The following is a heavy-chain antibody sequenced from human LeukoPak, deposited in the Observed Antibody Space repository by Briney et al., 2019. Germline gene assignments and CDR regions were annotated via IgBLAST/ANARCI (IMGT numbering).Heavy chain of an antibody. CDR2: IRYDGSDE. Sequence: GGSLRLSCAASGFSFSDYGMHWVRQGPGKGLEWVAFIRYDGSDEYYPDSVQGRFTISRDNSKNTLYLQMNSLTTEDTAVYYCTREVWYDALSFDYWGQGTLVSVSS. CDR1: GFSFSDYG. D-gene: IGHD2-15*01. J-gene: IGHJ4*02. CDR3: TREVWYDALSFDY. V-gene: IGHV3-30*02.